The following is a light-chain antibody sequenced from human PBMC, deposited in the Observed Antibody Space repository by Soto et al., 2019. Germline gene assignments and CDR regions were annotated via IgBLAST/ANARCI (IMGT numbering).Light chain of an antibody. CDR1: SSDIGTST. CDR3: ASWGDSLSAVV. Sequence: QAVVTQPPSASGTPGQRVTISCYGTSSDIGTSTVNWYQRLPGAAPKLLIYSNTQRPSGVPDRFSGSKSGTSASLAISGLRSEDEADYYCASWGDSLSAVVFGGGTQLTVL. V-gene: IGLV1-44*01. J-gene: IGLJ3*02. CDR2: SNT.